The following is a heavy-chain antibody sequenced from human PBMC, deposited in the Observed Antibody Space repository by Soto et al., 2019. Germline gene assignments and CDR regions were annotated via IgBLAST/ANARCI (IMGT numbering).Heavy chain of an antibody. CDR1: GGTFDSYV. D-gene: IGHD3-10*01. CDR2: IMPIFGTP. CDR3: ARVHSSGIFYFVDP. V-gene: IGHV1-69*13. Sequence: ASVKVSCKASGGTFDSYVISWLRQAPGQGLEWMGGIMPIFGTPNYAQKFRGRVTISADESTSTAYLELSSLTSDDTAVYYCARVHSSGIFYFVDPWGQGTLVTVSS. J-gene: IGHJ5*02.